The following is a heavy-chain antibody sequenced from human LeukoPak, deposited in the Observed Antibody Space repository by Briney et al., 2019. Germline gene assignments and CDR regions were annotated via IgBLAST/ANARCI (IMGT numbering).Heavy chain of an antibody. CDR1: GVSISSSNSY. Sequence: PSETLSLTCTVSGVSISSSNSYWGWIRQPPGKGLEWIGYIYYSGSTNYNPTLKSRVTISVDTSKNQFSLKLSSVTAADTAVYYCAREVRYFDWDTRRAGYFDYWGQGTLVTVSS. CDR3: AREVRYFDWDTRRAGYFDY. D-gene: IGHD3-9*01. CDR2: IYYSGST. J-gene: IGHJ4*02. V-gene: IGHV4-61*01.